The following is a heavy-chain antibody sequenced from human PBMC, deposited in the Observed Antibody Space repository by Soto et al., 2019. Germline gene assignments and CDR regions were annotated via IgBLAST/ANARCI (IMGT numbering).Heavy chain of an antibody. V-gene: IGHV4-30-2*01. Sequence: PSETPFLTCAVSGGSLSSGGFSWGWGPQPPGKGLEWIGYIYHSGSTYYNPSLKSRVTISVDRSKNQFSLKLSSVTAADTAVYYCARSATVTTLFPAYWGQGTLVTVSS. D-gene: IGHD4-17*01. CDR3: ARSATVTTLFPAY. CDR1: GGSLSSGGFS. J-gene: IGHJ4*02. CDR2: IYHSGST.